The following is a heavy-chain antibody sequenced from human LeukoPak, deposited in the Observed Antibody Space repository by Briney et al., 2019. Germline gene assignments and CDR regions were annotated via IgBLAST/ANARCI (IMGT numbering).Heavy chain of an antibody. CDR3: ARERITIFGVVNTPNDAFDI. V-gene: IGHV1-69*13. CDR2: IIAIFGTA. CDR1: VGTFSSYA. Sequence: SVKVSCKASVGTFSSYAVSWVGQAPGPGVEWRGGIIAIFGTANYAQKFQGRVTITADESTSTVYMELSSLRSEDTAVYYCARERITIFGVVNTPNDAFDIWGQGTMVTVSS. D-gene: IGHD3-3*01. J-gene: IGHJ3*02.